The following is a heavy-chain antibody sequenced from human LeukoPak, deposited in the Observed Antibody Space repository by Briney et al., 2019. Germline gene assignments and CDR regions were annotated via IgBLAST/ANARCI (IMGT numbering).Heavy chain of an antibody. CDR2: IYYSGST. J-gene: IGHJ4*02. V-gene: IGHV4-59*01. Sequence: SETLSLTCTVSGGSISSYYWSWIRQPPGKGLEWIGYIYYSGSTNYNPSLKSRVTISVDTSKNQFSLKLSSVTAADTAVYYCASGQGIVGATIVGYFDYWGQGTLVTVSS. CDR3: ASGQGIVGATIVGYFDY. D-gene: IGHD1-26*01. CDR1: GGSISSYY.